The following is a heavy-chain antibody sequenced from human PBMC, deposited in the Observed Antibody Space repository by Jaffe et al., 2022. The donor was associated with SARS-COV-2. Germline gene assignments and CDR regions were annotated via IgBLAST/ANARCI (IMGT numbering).Heavy chain of an antibody. CDR1: GFTFDDYA. Sequence: EVQLVESGGGLVQPGRSLRLSCAASGFTFDDYAMHWVRQAPGKGLEWVSGISWNSGSIGYADSVKGRFTISRDNAKNSLYLQMNSLRAEDTALYYCAKDKGPETGTTSGFDYWGQGTLVTVSS. V-gene: IGHV3-9*01. CDR2: ISWNSGSI. J-gene: IGHJ4*02. D-gene: IGHD1-1*01. CDR3: AKDKGPETGTTSGFDY.